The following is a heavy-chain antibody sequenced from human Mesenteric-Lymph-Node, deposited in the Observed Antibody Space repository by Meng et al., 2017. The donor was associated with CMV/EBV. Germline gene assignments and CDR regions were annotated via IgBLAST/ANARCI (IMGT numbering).Heavy chain of an antibody. CDR2: IYYSGNT. J-gene: IGHJ6*02. CDR3: ARDGGYCSRNSCPYYMGYYYCMDV. CDR1: GGSISNSSYY. D-gene: IGHD2-2*01. Sequence: SETLSLTCTVSGGSISNSSYYWGWIRQPPGKGLEWIGSIYYSGNTYYNPSLKSRVTISVDTSKNQFSLKLSSVTGADTAVYYCARDGGYCSRNSCPYYMGYYYCMDVWGQGTMVTVSS. V-gene: IGHV4-39*07.